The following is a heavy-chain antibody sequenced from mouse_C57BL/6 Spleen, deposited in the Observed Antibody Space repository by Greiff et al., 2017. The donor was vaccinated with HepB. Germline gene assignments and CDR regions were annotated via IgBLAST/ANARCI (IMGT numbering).Heavy chain of an antibody. CDR2: IYPRSGNT. J-gene: IGHJ3*01. Sequence: QVQLKESGAELARPGASVKLSCKASGYTFTSYGISWVKQRTGQGLEWIGEIYPRSGNTYYNEKFKGKATLTADKSSSTAYMELRSLTSEDSAVYFCARSGSNWFAYWGQGTLVTVSA. CDR3: ARSGSNWFAY. D-gene: IGHD2-5*01. V-gene: IGHV1-81*01. CDR1: GYTFTSYG.